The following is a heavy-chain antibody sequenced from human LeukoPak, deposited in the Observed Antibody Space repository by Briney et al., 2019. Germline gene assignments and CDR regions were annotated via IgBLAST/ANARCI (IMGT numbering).Heavy chain of an antibody. D-gene: IGHD3-10*01. CDR1: GFTFSSYA. CDR2: ISAGGGDT. Sequence: PGGSLRLSCAASGFTFSSYAMSWVRQAPGKGLEWVSVISAGGGDTYNADSVKGRFTISRDNSKNTLYLQMNSLRAEDTALYYCTKFRSGSYVDYFDYWGQGTLVTVSS. J-gene: IGHJ4*02. CDR3: TKFRSGSYVDYFDY. V-gene: IGHV3-23*01.